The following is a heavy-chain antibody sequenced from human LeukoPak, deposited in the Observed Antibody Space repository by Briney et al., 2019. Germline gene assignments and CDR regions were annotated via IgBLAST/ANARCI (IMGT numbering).Heavy chain of an antibody. CDR2: INTGNGNT. D-gene: IGHD6-19*01. V-gene: IGHV1-3*03. Sequence: ASVKVFCKASGYTFTNYAMHWVRQAPGQRLEGMGWINTGNGNTKYSQEFQGRVTITRDTSANTAYMELSSLRSEDMAVYYCARAVKYRSGPLTDLLPYYFDYWGQGTLVTVSS. CDR1: GYTFTNYA. J-gene: IGHJ4*02. CDR3: ARAVKYRSGPLTDLLPYYFDY.